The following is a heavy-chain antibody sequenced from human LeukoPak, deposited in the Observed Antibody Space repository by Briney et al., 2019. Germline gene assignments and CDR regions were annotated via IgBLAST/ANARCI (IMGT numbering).Heavy chain of an antibody. CDR2: IYHSGST. CDR3: ARVVEFGCSGGSCYSYYYFDC. CDR1: GGSISSGGYS. D-gene: IGHD2-15*01. Sequence: SQTLSLTCAVSGGSISSGGYSWSWIRQPPGKGLEWIGYIYHSGSTYYNPSLKSRVTISVDRSKNQFSLKLSSVTAADTAVYYCARVVEFGCSGGSCYSYYYFDCWGQGTLVTVSS. J-gene: IGHJ4*02. V-gene: IGHV4-30-2*01.